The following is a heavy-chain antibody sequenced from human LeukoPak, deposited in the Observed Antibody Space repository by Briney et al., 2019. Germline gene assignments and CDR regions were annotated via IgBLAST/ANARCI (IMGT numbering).Heavy chain of an antibody. Sequence: PGGSLRLSCAASGFTFSSYEMNWVRQAPGKGLEGVSYISSSGSTIYYADSVKGRFTISRDNAKNSLYLQMNSLRAEDTAVYYCARDDYGDPLDYWGQGTLVTVSS. CDR1: GFTFSSYE. CDR3: ARDDYGDPLDY. V-gene: IGHV3-48*03. D-gene: IGHD4-17*01. CDR2: ISSSGSTI. J-gene: IGHJ4*02.